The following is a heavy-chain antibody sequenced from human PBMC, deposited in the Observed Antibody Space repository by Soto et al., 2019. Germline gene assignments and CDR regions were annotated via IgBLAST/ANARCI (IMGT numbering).Heavy chain of an antibody. J-gene: IGHJ4*02. CDR2: IKQDGSEK. V-gene: IGHV3-7*03. Sequence: SCTVSGGTFSSYVINWVRQAPGKGLEWVANIKQDGSEKYYVASVKGRFTISRDNAKSSLYLQMNSLRAEDTAVYYWARESGGPSYSHFDGWGKGTLVTVSS. CDR3: ARESGGPSYSHFDG. D-gene: IGHD1-26*01. CDR1: GGTFSSYV.